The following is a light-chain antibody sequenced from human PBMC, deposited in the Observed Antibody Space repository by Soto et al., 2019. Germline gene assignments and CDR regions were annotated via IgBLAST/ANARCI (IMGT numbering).Light chain of an antibody. V-gene: IGKV3-15*01. CDR2: GAS. J-gene: IGKJ1*01. Sequence: EIVMTQSPATLSVSPGERATLSCRASQSVSSNLAWYQQKPGQAPRLLIYGASTRATGIPARFSGSGSGTEFTRTISSLQSEDFAVYYGQQYNNWPGTFGQGTKVEIK. CDR1: QSVSSN. CDR3: QQYNNWPGT.